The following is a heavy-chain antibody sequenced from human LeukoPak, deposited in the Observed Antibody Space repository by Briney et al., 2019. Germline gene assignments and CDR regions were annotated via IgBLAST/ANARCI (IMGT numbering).Heavy chain of an antibody. CDR3: ARSRIAVALDAFDI. Sequence: PSETLSLTCTVSGGSISSYYWSWLRQPPGKGLEWIGYIYTSGSTNYNPSLKSRVTISVDTSKNQFSLKLSSVTAADTAVYYCARSRIAVALDAFDIWGQGTMVTVSS. CDR1: GGSISSYY. CDR2: IYTSGST. D-gene: IGHD6-19*01. V-gene: IGHV4-4*09. J-gene: IGHJ3*02.